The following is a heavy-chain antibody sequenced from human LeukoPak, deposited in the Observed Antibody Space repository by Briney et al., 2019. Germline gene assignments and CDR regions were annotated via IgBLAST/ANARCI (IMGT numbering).Heavy chain of an antibody. J-gene: IGHJ4*02. D-gene: IGHD6-13*01. CDR3: TTDRDSSSWYRMTVPHQFDY. V-gene: IGHV3-15*01. CDR1: GFTFSNAW. CDR2: IKSKTDGGTT. Sequence: GGSLRLSCAASGFTFSNAWMSWVRQAPGKGLEWVGRIKSKTDGGTTDYAAPVKGRFTISRDDSKNTLYLQMNSLKTEDTAVYYCTTDRDSSSWYRMTVPHQFDYWGQGTLVTVSS.